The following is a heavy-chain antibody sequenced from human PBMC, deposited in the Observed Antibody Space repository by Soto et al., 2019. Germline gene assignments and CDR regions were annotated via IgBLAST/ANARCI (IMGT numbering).Heavy chain of an antibody. Sequence: QVQLVESGGGVVQPGRSLRLSCAASGFTFSSYGMHWVRQAPGKGLEWVAVISYDGSNKYYADSVKGRFTISRDNSKNTLYLQMNSLRAEDTAVYYCAKDRAVDGRYYYYGMDVWGQGTTVTVSS. CDR3: AKDRAVDGRYYYYGMDV. CDR2: ISYDGSNK. D-gene: IGHD6-19*01. J-gene: IGHJ6*02. CDR1: GFTFSSYG. V-gene: IGHV3-30*18.